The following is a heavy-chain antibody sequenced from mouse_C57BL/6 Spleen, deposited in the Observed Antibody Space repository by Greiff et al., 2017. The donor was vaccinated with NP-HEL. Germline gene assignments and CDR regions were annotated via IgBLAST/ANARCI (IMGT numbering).Heavy chain of an antibody. Sequence: DVLLVESGGGLVQPGGSLKLSCAASGFTFSDYYMYWVRQTPEKRLEWVAYISNGGGSTYYPDTVKGRFTISRDNAKNTLYLQMSRLKSEDTAMYYCASRLFAYWGQGTLVTVSA. J-gene: IGHJ3*01. D-gene: IGHD2-4*01. CDR2: ISNGGGST. CDR1: GFTFSDYY. CDR3: ASRLFAY. V-gene: IGHV5-12*01.